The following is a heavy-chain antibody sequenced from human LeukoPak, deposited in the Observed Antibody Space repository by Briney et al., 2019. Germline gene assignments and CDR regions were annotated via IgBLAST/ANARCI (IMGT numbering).Heavy chain of an antibody. J-gene: IGHJ5*02. Sequence: SETLSLTCTVSGGSISSSSYYWGWIRQPPGKGLEWIGSIYYSGSTYYNPSLKSRVTMSVDTSKNQFSLKLSSVTAADTAVYYCARASCSSTSCYYGNWFDPWGQGTLVTVSS. V-gene: IGHV4-39*07. D-gene: IGHD2-2*01. CDR2: IYYSGST. CDR1: GGSISSSSYY. CDR3: ARASCSSTSCYYGNWFDP.